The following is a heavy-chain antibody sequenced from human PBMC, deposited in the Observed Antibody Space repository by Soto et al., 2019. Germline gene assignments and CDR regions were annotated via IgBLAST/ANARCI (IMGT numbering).Heavy chain of an antibody. Sequence: SQTLSLTCAISGDSVSSNSAAWNWLRQSPSRGLEWLGRTYYRSKWYNDYVVSVKSRITINPDTSKNQFSLQLNSVTPEDTAVYYCARERGVLSEAFDTWGQGPVVNVS. D-gene: IGHD3-10*01. CDR3: ARERGVLSEAFDT. J-gene: IGHJ3*02. CDR1: GDSVSSNSAA. V-gene: IGHV6-1*01. CDR2: TYYRSKWYN.